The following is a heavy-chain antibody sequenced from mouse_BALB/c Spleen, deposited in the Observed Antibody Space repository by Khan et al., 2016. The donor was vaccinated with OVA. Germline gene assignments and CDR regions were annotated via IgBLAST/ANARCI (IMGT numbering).Heavy chain of an antibody. CDR1: GYSIASDYA. J-gene: IGHJ2*01. Sequence: EVELVESGPGLVKPSQSLSLTCTVTGYSIASDYAWNWIRQFPGNKLEWMGFISYSGNTNYNPSLKSRISITRDTSKNQFFLQLNSVTSEDPATYYCARVYGGDFDYWGQGTTLTVSS. CDR2: ISYSGNT. D-gene: IGHD1-1*01. CDR3: ARVYGGDFDY. V-gene: IGHV3-2*02.